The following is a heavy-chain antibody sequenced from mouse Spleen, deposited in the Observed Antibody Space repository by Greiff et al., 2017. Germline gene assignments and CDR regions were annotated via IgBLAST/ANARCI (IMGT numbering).Heavy chain of an antibody. D-gene: IGHD2-14*01. CDR2: ISYDGSN. J-gene: IGHJ3*01. CDR3: ARNYRSAWFAY. CDR1: GYSITSGYY. Sequence: EVQVVESGPGLVKPSQSLSLTCSVTGYSITSGYYWNWIRQFPGNKLEWMGYISYDGSNNYNPSLKNRISITRDTSKNQFFLKLNSVTTEDTATYYCARNYRSAWFAYWGQGTLVTVSA. V-gene: IGHV3-6*01.